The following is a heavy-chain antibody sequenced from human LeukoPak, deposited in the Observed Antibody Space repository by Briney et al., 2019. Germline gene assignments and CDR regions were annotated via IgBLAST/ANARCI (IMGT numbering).Heavy chain of an antibody. CDR3: TRNFDRSGYYLAY. CDR1: GGSFSAYY. CDR2: INHSEST. D-gene: IGHD3-22*01. J-gene: IGHJ4*02. Sequence: SETLSLTCAVYGGSFSAYYWSWIRQPPGKGLEWIGEINYSENTNWIGEINHSESTNYNPSLKSRVTISVDTSKNQFSLQLRSVTAADTAVYYCTRNFDRSGYYLAYWGQGNLVTVSS. V-gene: IGHV4-34*01.